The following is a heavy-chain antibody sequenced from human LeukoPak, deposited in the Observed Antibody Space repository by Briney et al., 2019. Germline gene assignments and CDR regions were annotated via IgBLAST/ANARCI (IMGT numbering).Heavy chain of an antibody. Sequence: WINPNSGGTNYAQEFQGRVTMTRDTSISTAYMELSRLRSDDTAVYYCATEYSGSYYGAIDYWGQGTLVTVSS. V-gene: IGHV1-2*02. D-gene: IGHD1-26*01. CDR2: INPNSGGT. CDR3: ATEYSGSYYGAIDY. J-gene: IGHJ4*02.